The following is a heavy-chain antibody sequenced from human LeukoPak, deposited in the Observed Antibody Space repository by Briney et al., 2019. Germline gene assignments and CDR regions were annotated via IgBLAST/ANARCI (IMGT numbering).Heavy chain of an antibody. CDR3: ARDLGYSSSWYGEAYFDY. D-gene: IGHD6-13*01. Sequence: GASVKVSCKASGYTFTSYGISWVRQAPGQGLEWMGWISAYNGNTNYAQKLQGRVTMTTDTSTSTAYMELRSLRSDDTAVYYCARDLGYSSSWYGEAYFDYWGQGTLVTVSS. CDR1: GYTFTSYG. V-gene: IGHV1-18*01. J-gene: IGHJ4*02. CDR2: ISAYNGNT.